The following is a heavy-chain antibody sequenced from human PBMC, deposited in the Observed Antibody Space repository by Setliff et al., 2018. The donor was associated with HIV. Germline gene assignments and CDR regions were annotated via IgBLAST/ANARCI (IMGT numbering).Heavy chain of an antibody. Sequence: SLRPSCAASGFTFNAYAMHWVRQPPGKGLEWVSGISSNTDNIYYADSVTGRFTISRDNAKNSLFLQMNDLRPEDTAFYYCVKDGTPIGRYYQYFHVWGEGIMVTVSS. V-gene: IGHV3-9*01. CDR3: VKDGTPIGRYYQYFHV. CDR2: ISSNTDNI. J-gene: IGHJ6*04. CDR1: GFTFNAYA. D-gene: IGHD1-26*01.